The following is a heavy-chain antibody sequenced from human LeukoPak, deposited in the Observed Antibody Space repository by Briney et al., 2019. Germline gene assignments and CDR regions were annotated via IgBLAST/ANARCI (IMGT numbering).Heavy chain of an antibody. Sequence: SETLSLTCTVSGGSISSYYWSWIRQPPGKGLEWIGEINHSGSTNYNPSLKSRVTISVDTSKNQFSLKLSSVTAADTAVYYCARGNTPVRIGHNWFDPWGQGTLVTVSS. CDR2: INHSGST. D-gene: IGHD2-15*01. V-gene: IGHV4-34*01. CDR1: GGSISSYY. CDR3: ARGNTPVRIGHNWFDP. J-gene: IGHJ5*02.